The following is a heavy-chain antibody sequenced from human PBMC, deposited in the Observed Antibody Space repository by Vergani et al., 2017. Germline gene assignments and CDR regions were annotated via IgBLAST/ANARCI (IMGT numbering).Heavy chain of an antibody. CDR2: IGGSGGDT. CDR1: TFTFSTYA. Sequence: EVQLLESGGGLVQPGGSLRLSCAASTFTFSTYAMTWVRQVPGKGLEWVSTIGGSGGDTYYANSVRGRFTISRDNSKNMLYLQMDSLRSEDTALYYCAKYLRDSTDGLPDSWGPGTLVIVSS. V-gene: IGHV3-23*01. D-gene: IGHD2-21*02. CDR3: AKYLRDSTDGLPDS. J-gene: IGHJ4*02.